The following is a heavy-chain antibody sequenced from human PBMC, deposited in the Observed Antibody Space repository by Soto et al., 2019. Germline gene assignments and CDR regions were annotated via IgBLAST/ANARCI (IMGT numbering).Heavy chain of an antibody. D-gene: IGHD2-21*02. CDR3: ARGCRGGDADWFDP. J-gene: IGHJ5*02. V-gene: IGHV1-3*01. CDR2: INAGNGNT. Sequence: QVQLVQSGAEVKKPGASVKVSCKASGYTFTSYAMHWVRQAPGQRLEWMGWINAGNGNTKYSQKFQGRVTITRDTSASTAYMERSSLRSEDTAVYYCARGCRGGDADWFDPWGQGTLVTVSS. CDR1: GYTFTSYA.